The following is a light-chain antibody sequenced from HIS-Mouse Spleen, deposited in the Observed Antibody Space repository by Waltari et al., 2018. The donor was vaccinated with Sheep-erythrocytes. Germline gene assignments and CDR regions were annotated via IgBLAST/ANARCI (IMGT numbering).Light chain of an antibody. Sequence: QSALTQPRSVSGSPGQPVTISCTGISSDVGGYNYVSWYQQHPGKAPKLMIYDVSKRPSGVPDRFSGSKSGNAASLTISGLQAEDEADYYCCSYAGSYNHVFATGTKVTVL. V-gene: IGLV2-11*01. CDR1: SSDVGGYNY. CDR3: CSYAGSYNHV. CDR2: DVS. J-gene: IGLJ1*01.